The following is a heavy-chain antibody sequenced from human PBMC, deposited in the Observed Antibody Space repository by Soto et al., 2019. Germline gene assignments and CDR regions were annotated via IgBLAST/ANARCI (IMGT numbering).Heavy chain of an antibody. CDR2: IYYSGST. J-gene: IGHJ1*01. D-gene: IGHD3-22*01. CDR3: AIYDSSGSRGFQH. CDR1: AGPIRRGAYY. V-gene: IGHV4-31*03. Sequence: QVQLQESGPGLVKPSQTLSLPRTVPAGPIRRGAYYWSWIRQHPGKGLEWIGYIYYSGSTYYNPSLKSRVTISVDTSKNQFSLKLSSVTAADTAVYYCAIYDSSGSRGFQHWGQGTLVTVSS.